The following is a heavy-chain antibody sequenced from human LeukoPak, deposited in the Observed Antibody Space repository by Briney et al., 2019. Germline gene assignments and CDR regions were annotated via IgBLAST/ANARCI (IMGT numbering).Heavy chain of an antibody. D-gene: IGHD1-26*01. V-gene: IGHV4-59*01. CDR1: SDSISTYY. J-gene: IGHJ3*02. Sequence: SETLSLTCTVSSDSISTYYWHWIRQSPGKGLEWIAFIHYSGSTSYNPSLKSRATISLDTSKDRFSLNLRSLTAADTAMYYCAREWSAFDIWGPGTMVTVS. CDR3: AREWSAFDI. CDR2: IHYSGST.